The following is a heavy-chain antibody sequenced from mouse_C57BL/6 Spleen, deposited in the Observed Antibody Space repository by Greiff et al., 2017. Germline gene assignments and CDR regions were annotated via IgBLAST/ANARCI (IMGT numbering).Heavy chain of an antibody. CDR2: IDPETGGT. V-gene: IGHV1-15*01. CDR1: GYTFTDYE. CDR3: TRYGSSPWFAY. J-gene: IGHJ3*01. Sequence: QVQLQQSGAELVRPGASVTLSCKASGYTFTDYEMHWVKQTPVHGLEWIGAIDPETGGTAYNQKFKGKAILTADKSSSTAYMELRSLTSEDSAVYYCTRYGSSPWFAYWGQGTLVTVSA. D-gene: IGHD1-1*01.